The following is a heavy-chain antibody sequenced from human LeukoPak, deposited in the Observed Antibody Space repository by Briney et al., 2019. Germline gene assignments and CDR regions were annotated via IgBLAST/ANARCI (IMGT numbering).Heavy chain of an antibody. D-gene: IGHD1-26*01. J-gene: IGHJ4*02. CDR1: GGSISSYY. Sequence: PSETLSLTCTVSGGSISSYYWSWIRQPPGKGLEWIGYIYYSGSTNYNPSLKSRVTISVDTSKNQFSLKLSSVTTADTAVYYCARLHELYYFEYWGQGTLVTVSS. V-gene: IGHV4-59*08. CDR2: IYYSGST. CDR3: ARLHELYYFEY.